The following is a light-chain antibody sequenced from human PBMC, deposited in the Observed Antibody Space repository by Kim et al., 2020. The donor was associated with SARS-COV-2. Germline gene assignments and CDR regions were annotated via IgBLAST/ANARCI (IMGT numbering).Light chain of an antibody. Sequence: GQRVTISFSGRSSNIGSNTVNWYQPLPGTAPKLLLHSNDERPSGVPDRFSGSKSGTSASLAISGLQSEDEADYSCAAWDDSLNDYVFGTGTKVTVL. CDR3: AAWDDSLNDYV. CDR2: SND. CDR1: SSNIGSNT. J-gene: IGLJ1*01. V-gene: IGLV1-44*01.